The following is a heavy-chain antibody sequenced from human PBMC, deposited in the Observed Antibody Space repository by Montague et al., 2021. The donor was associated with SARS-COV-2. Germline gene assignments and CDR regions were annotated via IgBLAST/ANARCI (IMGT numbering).Heavy chain of an antibody. CDR1: GGSISSGSYY. J-gene: IGHJ6*02. D-gene: IGHD3-10*01. V-gene: IGHV4-61*02. Sequence: TLSLTCTVSGGSISSGSYYWSWIRQPAGKGLEWIGRIYTSGSTNCNPSLKSRVTISVDTSKNQFSLKLSSVTAADTAVYYCARVGVGTMVRGAIPAYYYYGMDVWGQGTTVTVSS. CDR3: ARVGVGTMVRGAIPAYYYYGMDV. CDR2: IYTSGST.